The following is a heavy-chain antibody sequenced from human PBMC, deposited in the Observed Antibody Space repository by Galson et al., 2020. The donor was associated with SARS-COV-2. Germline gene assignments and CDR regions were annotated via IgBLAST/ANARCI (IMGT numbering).Heavy chain of an antibody. CDR1: GDSLSSGDYS. CDR2: IHHSGTT. D-gene: IGHD3-10*01. Sequence: ASETLSLTCTVSGDSLSSGDYSWSWIRQPPGKGLEWIGYIHHSGTTYYNPSLKSRVTMSVDNSKNQFSLNLTSVTAADTAVYYCARRKGRGDYFDYWGQGTLVTVSS. CDR3: ARRKGRGDYFDY. J-gene: IGHJ4*02. V-gene: IGHV4-30-2*01.